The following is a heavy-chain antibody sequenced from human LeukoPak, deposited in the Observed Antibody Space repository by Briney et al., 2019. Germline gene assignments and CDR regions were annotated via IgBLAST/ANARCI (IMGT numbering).Heavy chain of an antibody. CDR3: ARDYSPPHWYDGSGYFDD. J-gene: IGHJ4*02. Sequence: GGSLRLSCAASGFTFSSYSMSWVRQAPGKGLEWVSSISSTTSYIYYADSVKGRFTISRDNAKSLLYLQMNSLRAEDTALYYCARDYSPPHWYDGSGYFDDWGQGTLVTDSS. D-gene: IGHD3-22*01. CDR2: ISSTTSYI. V-gene: IGHV3-21*06. CDR1: GFTFSSYS.